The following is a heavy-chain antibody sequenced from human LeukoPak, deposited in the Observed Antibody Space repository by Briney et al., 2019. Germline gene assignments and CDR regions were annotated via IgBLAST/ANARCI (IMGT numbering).Heavy chain of an antibody. CDR2: IRGGGDKT. J-gene: IGHJ5*02. D-gene: IGHD6-13*01. CDR3: VKCSIAAADTAWFDP. V-gene: IGHV3-23*01. CDR1: GFTFSSFA. Sequence: GGPVTLSCAACGFTFSSFAMSWLRRAPGKGLEGVSAIRGGGDKTYYADSVKGRFTISRDNSKNTLFVQMNSLRAEDTAAYYCVKCSIAAADTAWFDPWGQGTLVTVSS.